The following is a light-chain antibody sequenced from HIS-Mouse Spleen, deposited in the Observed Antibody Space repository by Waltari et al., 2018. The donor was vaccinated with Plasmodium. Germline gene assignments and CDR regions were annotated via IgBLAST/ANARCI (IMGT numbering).Light chain of an antibody. CDR3: QQYNNWSFT. CDR1: QRVSSK. CDR2: GAS. Sequence: EIVMTQSTPTLSVSPGERATLSYRASQRVSSKLNWYQQKPCQAPRLLIYGASTRATGIPARFSGSGSGTEFTLTISSLQSENFAVYYCQQYNNWSFTFGPGTKVDIK. J-gene: IGKJ3*01. V-gene: IGKV3-15*01.